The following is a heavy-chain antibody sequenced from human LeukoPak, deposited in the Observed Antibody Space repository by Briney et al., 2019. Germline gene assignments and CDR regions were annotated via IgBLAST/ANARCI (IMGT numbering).Heavy chain of an antibody. Sequence: PSETLSLTCTVSGGSISSSSYYWGWIRQPPGKGLEWIATIYYSGSTYYNPSLKSRVTLSVDTSKNQFSLNLSSVTAADTAVYYCARRQGPRFDYWGQGTLVTVSS. CDR2: IYYSGST. CDR1: GGSISSSSYY. CDR3: ARRQGPRFDY. J-gene: IGHJ4*02. V-gene: IGHV4-39*01.